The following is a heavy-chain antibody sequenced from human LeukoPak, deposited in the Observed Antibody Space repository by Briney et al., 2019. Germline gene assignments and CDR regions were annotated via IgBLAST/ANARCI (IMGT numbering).Heavy chain of an antibody. V-gene: IGHV3-74*01. CDR3: ESGYSIRYFDSVMDH. D-gene: IGHD3-9*01. J-gene: IGHJ4*02. Sequence: GGSLRLSCAASGFTLRNYWMHWVRQAPGKGLVWVSSISSDGSRTTYADSVKGRFTISRDNSKNTLYLQMNSLRAEDTAVYHCESGYSIRYFDSVMDHWGQGPRSPSPQ. CDR1: GFTLRNYW. CDR2: ISSDGSRT.